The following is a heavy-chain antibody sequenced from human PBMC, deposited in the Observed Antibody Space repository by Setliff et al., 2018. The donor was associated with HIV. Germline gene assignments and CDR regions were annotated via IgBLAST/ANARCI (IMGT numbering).Heavy chain of an antibody. V-gene: IGHV3-66*02. Sequence: GGSLRLSCAASGFTVSNTYMSWVRQAPGKGLEWVSVIFSGGSTFYADSVKGRFTVSRDNSRNTLFLQMDSLRTEDTAVYYCARGGSNSWSPFDYWGQGTLVTVSS. D-gene: IGHD6-13*01. CDR2: IFSGGST. CDR3: ARGGSNSWSPFDY. CDR1: GFTVSNTY. J-gene: IGHJ4*02.